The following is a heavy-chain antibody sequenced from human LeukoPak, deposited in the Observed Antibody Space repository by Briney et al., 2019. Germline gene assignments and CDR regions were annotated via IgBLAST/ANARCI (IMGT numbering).Heavy chain of an antibody. CDR3: ASGYSSGWTAEYFQH. CDR1: GGSISSSNW. Sequence: PSETLSLTCAVSGGSISSSNWWSWVRQPPGKGLEWIGEIYHSGSTNYNPSLKSRVTISVDKSKNQFSLKLSSVTAADTAVYYCASGYSSGWTAEYFQHWGQGTLVTVSS. J-gene: IGHJ1*01. CDR2: IYHSGST. V-gene: IGHV4-4*02. D-gene: IGHD6-19*01.